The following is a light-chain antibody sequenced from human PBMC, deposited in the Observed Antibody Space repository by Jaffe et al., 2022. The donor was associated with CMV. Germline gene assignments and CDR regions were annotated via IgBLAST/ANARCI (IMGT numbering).Light chain of an antibody. J-gene: IGKJ4*01. Sequence: DIQLTQSPPFLSASVGDRVAITCRASQVITNYVAWYQQKPGKAPNLLIYGTSALQSGVPSRFSGSGSGTEFTLTISSLQPEDLATYYCQQLNDYPLTFGGGTKVEI. V-gene: IGKV1-9*01. CDR3: QQLNDYPLT. CDR1: QVITNY. CDR2: GTS.